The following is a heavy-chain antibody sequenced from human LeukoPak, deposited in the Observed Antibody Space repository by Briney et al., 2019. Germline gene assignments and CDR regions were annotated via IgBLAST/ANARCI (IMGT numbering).Heavy chain of an antibody. V-gene: IGHV3-21*01. CDR2: ISSSSTYV. J-gene: IGHJ4*02. CDR3: ARVAGYCSSTSNCYFDY. D-gene: IGHD2/OR15-2a*01. CDR1: GFTFSTYT. Sequence: PGGSLRLSCAASGFTFSTYTMSWVRQAPGKGLEWVSSISSSSTYVYYADSVKGRFTISRDNAKNSLYLQMNSLRAEDTAVYYCARVAGYCSSTSNCYFDYWGQGTQVTVSS.